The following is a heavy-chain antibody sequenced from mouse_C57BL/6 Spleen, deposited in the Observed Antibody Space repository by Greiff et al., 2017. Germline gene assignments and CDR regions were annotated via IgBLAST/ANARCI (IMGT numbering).Heavy chain of an antibody. CDR3: ARGGSGYYYYWYFDV. Sequence: QVQLQQPGAELVKPGASVKMSCKASGYTFTSYWITWVKQRPGQGLEWIGDIYPGSGSTNYNEKFKSKATLTVDTSSSTAYMQLSSLTSEDSAVYYCARGGSGYYYYWYFDVWGTGTTVTVSS. V-gene: IGHV1-55*01. CDR1: GYTFTSYW. CDR2: IYPGSGST. J-gene: IGHJ1*03. D-gene: IGHD2-3*01.